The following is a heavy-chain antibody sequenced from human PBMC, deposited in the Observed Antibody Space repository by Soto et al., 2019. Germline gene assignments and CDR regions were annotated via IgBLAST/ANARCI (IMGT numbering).Heavy chain of an antibody. J-gene: IGHJ4*02. Sequence: SVKVSCKASGGTFSSYAISWVRQAPGQGLEWMGGIIPIFGTANYAQKFQGRVTITADESTSTAYMELSSLRSEDTAVYYCALWYDSSGYYMAPFNFDYWGQGTLVTVSS. CDR1: GGTFSSYA. D-gene: IGHD3-22*01. CDR2: IIPIFGTA. V-gene: IGHV1-69*13. CDR3: ALWYDSSGYYMAPFNFDY.